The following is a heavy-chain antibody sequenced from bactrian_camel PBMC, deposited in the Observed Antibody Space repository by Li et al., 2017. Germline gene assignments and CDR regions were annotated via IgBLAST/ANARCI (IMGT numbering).Heavy chain of an antibody. V-gene: IGHV3S55*01. CDR3: GTNKYCRGSACCNSDFSH. CDR1: GSRTYVTYC. J-gene: IGHJ4*01. Sequence: HVQLVESGGGSVEIGGSLRLSCEVIGSRTYVTYCMGWFRQAPGKEREMVGSLDTDGKTTYADSVQGRFTISKDNAKNTLYLQMNSLKPEDTAMYYCGTNKYCRGSACCNSDFSHWGQGTQVTVS. CDR2: LDTDGKT. D-gene: IGHD2*01.